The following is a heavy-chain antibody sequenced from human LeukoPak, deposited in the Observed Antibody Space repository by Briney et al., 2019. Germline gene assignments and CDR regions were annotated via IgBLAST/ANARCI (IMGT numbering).Heavy chain of an antibody. CDR2: INSGGSST. V-gene: IGHV3-74*01. J-gene: IGHJ4*02. Sequence: GGSLRLSCAASGFTFSSYWMHWVRQAPGKGLAWVSRINSGGSSTSYADSVKGRFTISRDNAKNTLYLQMNSLRAEDTAVYYCARDDYGDYPPGDYWGQGTPVTVSS. CDR3: ARDDYGDYPPGDY. CDR1: GFTFSSYW. D-gene: IGHD4-17*01.